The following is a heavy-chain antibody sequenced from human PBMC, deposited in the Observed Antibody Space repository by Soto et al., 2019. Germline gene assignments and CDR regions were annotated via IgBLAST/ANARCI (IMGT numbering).Heavy chain of an antibody. CDR3: ARDRGIAVAGAGDYGYYGLDV. CDR2: IIPIFGTA. CDR1: GGTFSSYA. D-gene: IGHD6-19*01. J-gene: IGHJ6*02. V-gene: IGHV1-69*12. Sequence: QVQLVQSGAEVKKPGSSVKVSCKASGGTFSSYAISWVRQAPGQGLEWMGGIIPIFGTANYAQKFQGRVTITADESTSTAYMELGSLRSEDTAVYYCARDRGIAVAGAGDYGYYGLDVWGQGTTVTVSS.